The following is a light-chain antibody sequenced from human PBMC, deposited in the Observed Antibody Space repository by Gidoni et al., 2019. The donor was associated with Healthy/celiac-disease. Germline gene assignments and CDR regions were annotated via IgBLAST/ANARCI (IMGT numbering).Light chain of an antibody. J-gene: IGKJ2*01. V-gene: IGKV2-28*01. CDR1: QILLHSNGYNY. Sequence: DIVMTQSPLSLAVTPGGPASISCRSSQILLHSNGYNYLDWYLQKPGQSPQLLIYLGSNRSSGVLDRFSGSGSGTDFTLKISRVEAEDVGVYYCMQALQTPWTFGQGTKLEIK. CDR3: MQALQTPWT. CDR2: LGS.